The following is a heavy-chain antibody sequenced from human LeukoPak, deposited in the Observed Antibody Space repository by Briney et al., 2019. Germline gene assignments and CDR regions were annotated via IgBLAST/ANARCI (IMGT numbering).Heavy chain of an antibody. CDR2: IYYSGST. V-gene: IGHV4-59*01. D-gene: IGHD3-22*01. CDR3: ARANSYDSSGFLTPRFAY. Sequence: PSETLSLTCTVSGGSISSYYWSWIRQPPGKGLEWIGYIYYSGSTNYNPSLKSRVTISVDTSKNQFSLKLSSVTAADTAVYYCARANSYDSSGFLTPRFAYWGQGTLVTVSS. CDR1: GGSISSYY. J-gene: IGHJ4*02.